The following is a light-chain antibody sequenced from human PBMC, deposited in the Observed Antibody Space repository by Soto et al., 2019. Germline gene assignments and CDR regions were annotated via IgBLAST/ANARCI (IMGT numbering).Light chain of an antibody. V-gene: IGLV2-14*01. J-gene: IGLJ1*01. CDR3: SSYTSSYTDV. CDR2: DVT. CDR1: SSDVGRYNY. Sequence: QSALTQPASVSGSPGQSITISCTGTSSDVGRYNYVSWYQQHPGKAPKLMIYDVTNRPSGVSNRFSGSKSGNTASLTISRLQAEDEADYYCSSYTSSYTDVFGTGTQLTVL.